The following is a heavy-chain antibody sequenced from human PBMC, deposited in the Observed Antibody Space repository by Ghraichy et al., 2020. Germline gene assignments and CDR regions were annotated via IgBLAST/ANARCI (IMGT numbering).Heavy chain of an antibody. CDR2: ISYDGSNK. CDR1: GFTFSSYG. J-gene: IGHJ4*02. V-gene: IGHV3-30*18. Sequence: GGSLRLSCAASGFTFSSYGMHWVRQAPGKGLEWVAVISYDGSNKYYADSVKGRFTISRDNSKNTLYLQMNSLRAEDTAVYYCAKGKYSSLYYFDYWGQGTLVTVSS. D-gene: IGHD6-6*01. CDR3: AKGKYSSLYYFDY.